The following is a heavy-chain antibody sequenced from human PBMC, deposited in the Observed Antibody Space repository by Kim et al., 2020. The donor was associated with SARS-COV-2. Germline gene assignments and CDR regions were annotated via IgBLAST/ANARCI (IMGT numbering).Heavy chain of an antibody. Sequence: SGSTYYNPSLKSRVTISVDTSKNQFSLKLSSVTAADTAVYYCASTIYFDYWGQGTLVTVSS. V-gene: IGHV4-39*01. CDR2: SGST. D-gene: IGHD2-2*01. J-gene: IGHJ4*02. CDR3: ASTIYFDY.